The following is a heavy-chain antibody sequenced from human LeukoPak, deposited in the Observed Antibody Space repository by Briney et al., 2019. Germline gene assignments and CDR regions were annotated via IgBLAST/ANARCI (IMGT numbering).Heavy chain of an antibody. CDR1: GGTFSSYA. CDR3: ARSQDIVVVVAATDWFDP. D-gene: IGHD2-15*01. Sequence: SVKVSCKASGGTFSSYAIGWVRQAPGQGLEWMGGIIPIFGTANYAQKFQGRVTIAADKSTSTAYMELSSLRSEDTAVYYCARSQDIVVVVAATDWFDPWGQGTLVTVSS. CDR2: IIPIFGTA. V-gene: IGHV1-69*06. J-gene: IGHJ5*02.